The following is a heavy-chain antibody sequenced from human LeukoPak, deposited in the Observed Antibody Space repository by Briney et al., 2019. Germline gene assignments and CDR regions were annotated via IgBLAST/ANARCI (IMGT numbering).Heavy chain of an antibody. CDR2: ISGSGGST. CDR3: APLDIVVVPAAITGYYYMDV. V-gene: IGHV3-23*01. J-gene: IGHJ6*03. D-gene: IGHD2-2*02. CDR1: GFTFSSYA. Sequence: GGSLRLSCAASGFTFSSYAMNWVRQAPGKGLEWVSVISGSGGSTYYADSVKGRFTISRDNSKNTLYLQMNSLRAEDTAVYYCAPLDIVVVPAAITGYYYMDVWGKGTTVTVSS.